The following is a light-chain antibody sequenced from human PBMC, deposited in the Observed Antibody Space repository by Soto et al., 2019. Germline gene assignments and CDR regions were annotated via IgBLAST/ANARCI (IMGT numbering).Light chain of an antibody. CDR3: MQPLQTPWT. Sequence: DIVMTQSPLSLPVTPGESASISCRSSQSLLHRNGYNYLDWYLQKPGQSPQVLIYLGSNRASGVPDRFSGRGSGTDFTLKISRVEAEDVGVYYCMQPLQTPWTFGQGTKVEIK. V-gene: IGKV2-28*01. J-gene: IGKJ1*01. CDR1: QSLLHRNGYNY. CDR2: LGS.